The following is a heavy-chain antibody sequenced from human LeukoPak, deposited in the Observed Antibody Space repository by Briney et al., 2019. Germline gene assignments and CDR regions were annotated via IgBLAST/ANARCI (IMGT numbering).Heavy chain of an antibody. CDR3: ARAKRGSGYYDY. Sequence: SETLSLTCTVSGGSISSYYWSWIRQPAGKGLEWIGRIYTSGSTNYNPSLKSRVTISVDKSKNQFSLKLSSVTAADTAVYYCARAKRGSGYYDYWVQGTLVTVSS. CDR2: IYTSGST. D-gene: IGHD3-22*01. V-gene: IGHV4-4*07. CDR1: GGSISSYY. J-gene: IGHJ4*02.